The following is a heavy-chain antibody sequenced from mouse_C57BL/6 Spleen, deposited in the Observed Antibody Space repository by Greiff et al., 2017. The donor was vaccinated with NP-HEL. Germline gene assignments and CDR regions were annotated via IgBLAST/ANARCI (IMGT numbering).Heavy chain of an antibody. D-gene: IGHD1-1*01. CDR2: ISSGSSTI. CDR1: GFTFSDYG. V-gene: IGHV5-17*01. CDR3: ARDGPLRNYFDY. J-gene: IGHJ2*01. Sequence: EVKLMESGGGLVKPGGSLKLSCAASGFTFSDYGMHWVRQAPEKGLEWVAYISSGSSTIYYADTVKGRFTISRDNAKNTLFLQMTSLRSEDTAMYYCARDGPLRNYFDYWGQGTTLTVSS.